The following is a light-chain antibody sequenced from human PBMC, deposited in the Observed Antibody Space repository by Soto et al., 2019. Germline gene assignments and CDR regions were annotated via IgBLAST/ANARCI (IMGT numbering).Light chain of an antibody. CDR1: GGHSDYG. V-gene: IGLV4-69*01. Sequence: QPVLTQSPSASASLGASVKVTCTLSGGHSDYGIAWHQQQAEKGPRYLMKVNGDGSHIKGDGIPDRFAGSRSGAERYLTISSLQFEDEGDYYCQTWDSGIAVIGGGTKVTVL. J-gene: IGLJ2*01. CDR3: QTWDSGIAV. CDR2: VNGDGSH.